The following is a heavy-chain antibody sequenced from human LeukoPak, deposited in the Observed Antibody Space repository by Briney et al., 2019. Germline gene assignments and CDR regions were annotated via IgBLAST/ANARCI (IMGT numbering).Heavy chain of an antibody. CDR3: ARGGIVVVPAYYFDY. D-gene: IGHD2-2*01. J-gene: IGHJ4*02. Sequence: GASVKVSCKASGYTFTGYYMHWVRQAPGQGLEWMGWINPNSGGTNYAQNFQGRVTMTRDTSISTAYMELSRLRSDDTAVYYCARGGIVVVPAYYFDYWGQGTLVTVSS. CDR2: INPNSGGT. CDR1: GYTFTGYY. V-gene: IGHV1-2*02.